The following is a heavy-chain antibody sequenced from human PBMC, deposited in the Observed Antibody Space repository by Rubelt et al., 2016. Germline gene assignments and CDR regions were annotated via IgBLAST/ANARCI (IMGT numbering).Heavy chain of an antibody. V-gene: IGHV4-38-2*02. CDR2: IYHGGST. D-gene: IGHD3-3*01. CDR3: AMDGVSSKIFGVVTNDY. J-gene: IGHJ4*02. CDR1: GGSISSGYY. Sequence: QLQLQESGPGLVKPSETLSLTCTVSGGSISSGYYWGWIRQPPGKGLEWIGSIYHGGSTYYNPSCMRRVTCSVNTSKNQFTRMLGSVTAADTAEYDCAMDGVSSKIFGVVTNDYWGQGTLVTVSS.